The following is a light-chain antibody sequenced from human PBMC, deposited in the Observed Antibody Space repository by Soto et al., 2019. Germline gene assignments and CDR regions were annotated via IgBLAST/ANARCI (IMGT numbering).Light chain of an antibody. Sequence: QSALPQPPSASGSPRQSVTISCTGTSSDVGAYKYVSWYQQYPGKAPKLMIYEVTKRPSGVPDRFSGSKSGNTASLTVSGLQAEDEADYYCTSYVGNDIWVFGGGTKLTVL. CDR1: SSDVGAYKY. V-gene: IGLV2-8*01. CDR2: EVT. J-gene: IGLJ3*02. CDR3: TSYVGNDIWV.